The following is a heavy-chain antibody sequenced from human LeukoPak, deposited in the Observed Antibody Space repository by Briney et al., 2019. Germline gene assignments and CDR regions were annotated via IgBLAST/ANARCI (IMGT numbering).Heavy chain of an antibody. CDR3: ASSTYCSGGSCYSY. CDR2: IYHSGST. D-gene: IGHD2-15*01. Sequence: SETLSLTCAVYGGSFSGYYWNWIRQPPGKGLEWIGSIYHSGSTYYNPSLKSRVTISVDTSKNQFSLKLSSVTAADTAVYYCASSTYCSGGSCYSYWGQGTLVTVSS. J-gene: IGHJ4*02. CDR1: GGSFSGYY. V-gene: IGHV4-34*01.